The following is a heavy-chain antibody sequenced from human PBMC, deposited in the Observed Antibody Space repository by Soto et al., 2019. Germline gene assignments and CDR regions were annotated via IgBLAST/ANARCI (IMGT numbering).Heavy chain of an antibody. Sequence: QVQLVQCGGEVKKPGASVTVSCMASGYTFINYHITWVRQAPGQGLEWMAWINTYNGMTDYAQRFQGRVTMTRDTSTSTAYMELRNLGSDDTAVYFCAKSPRGEMATDWGQGTLVTVSS. CDR2: INTYNGMT. CDR1: GYTFINYH. J-gene: IGHJ4*02. V-gene: IGHV1-18*01. CDR3: AKSPRGEMATD. D-gene: IGHD5-12*01.